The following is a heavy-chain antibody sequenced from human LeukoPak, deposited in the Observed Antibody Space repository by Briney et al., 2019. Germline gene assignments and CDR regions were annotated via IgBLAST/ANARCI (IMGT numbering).Heavy chain of an antibody. D-gene: IGHD4-11*01. CDR3: ARLQAYYYYGMDV. CDR1: GGSFSGYY. V-gene: IGHV4-34*01. Sequence: PLETLSLTCAVYGGSFSGYYWSWIRQPPGKGLEWIGEINHSGSTNYNPSLKSRVTISVDTSKNQFSLKLSSVTAADTAVYYCARLQAYYYYGMDVWGQGTTVTVSS. J-gene: IGHJ6*02. CDR2: INHSGST.